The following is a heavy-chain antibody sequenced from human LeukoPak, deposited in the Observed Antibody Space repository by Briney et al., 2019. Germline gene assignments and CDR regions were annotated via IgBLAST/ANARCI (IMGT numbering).Heavy chain of an antibody. CDR1: GGTFSSYA. CDR2: IIPILGIA. CDR3: ARDGIAVAGDFDY. D-gene: IGHD6-19*01. Sequence: GASVKVSCKASGGTFSSYAISWVRQAPGQGLEWIGRIIPILGIANYAQKFQGRVTITADKSTSTAYMELSSLRSEDTAVYYCARDGIAVAGDFDYWGQGTLVTVSS. V-gene: IGHV1-69*04. J-gene: IGHJ4*02.